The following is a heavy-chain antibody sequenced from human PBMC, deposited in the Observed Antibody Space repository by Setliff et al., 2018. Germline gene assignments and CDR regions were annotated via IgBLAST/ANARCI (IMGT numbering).Heavy chain of an antibody. V-gene: IGHV3-48*01. J-gene: IGHJ6*04. CDR3: ARGPSMVVVSVAIPHV. CDR2: ISASSANI. D-gene: IGHD2-2*01. CDR1: GFTFSRYA. Sequence: PGGSLRLSCAASGFTFSRYAMNWVRQTPGKGLEWVSYISASSANIQYADSVRGRFTVSRDNARNSLYLQMNSLRGDDAAVYYCARGPSMVVVSVAIPHVWGKGTTVTVSS.